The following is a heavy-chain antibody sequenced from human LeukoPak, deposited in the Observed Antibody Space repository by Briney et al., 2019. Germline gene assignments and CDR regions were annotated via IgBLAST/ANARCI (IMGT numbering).Heavy chain of an antibody. J-gene: IGHJ4*02. CDR1: GDSINTGSYY. D-gene: IGHD1-26*01. Sequence: PSETLSLTCTVSGDSINTGSYYWGWIRRPPGKGLEWIGSVYYSVSTYYNPSLKSRVTISVDTSKNQFSLRLSSVTAADTALYYCAYSGSYGHLGYWGQGIPVTVSS. CDR3: AYSGSYGHLGY. V-gene: IGHV4-39*01. CDR2: VYYSVST.